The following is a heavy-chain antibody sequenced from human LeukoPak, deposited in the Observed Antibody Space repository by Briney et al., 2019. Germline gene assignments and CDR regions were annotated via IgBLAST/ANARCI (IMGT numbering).Heavy chain of an antibody. CDR3: ARDLGYDSSGYGGGYFDY. CDR2: IYCSGST. CDR1: GGSISSYY. Sequence: PSETLSLTCTVSGGSISSYYWSWIRQPPGKGLEWIGYIYCSGSTNYNPSLKSRVTISVDTSKNQFSLKLSSVTAADTAVYYCARDLGYDSSGYGGGYFDYWGQGTLVTVSS. V-gene: IGHV4-59*01. J-gene: IGHJ4*02. D-gene: IGHD3-22*01.